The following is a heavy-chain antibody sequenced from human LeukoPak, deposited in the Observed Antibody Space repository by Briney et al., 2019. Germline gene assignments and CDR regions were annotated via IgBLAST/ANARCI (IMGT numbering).Heavy chain of an antibody. J-gene: IGHJ2*01. D-gene: IGHD1/OR15-1a*01. CDR2: ISGSGITT. CDR1: GFPFSTFA. V-gene: IGHV3-23*01. Sequence: GGSLRLSCAASGFPFSTFAMNWVRQAPGKGLEWVSAISGSGITTHYVDSVKGRFTISRVNSKNTLYLQMNSLRAEDTAVYYCAKDEQPGGGRGRGTLVTVSS. CDR3: AKDEQPGGG.